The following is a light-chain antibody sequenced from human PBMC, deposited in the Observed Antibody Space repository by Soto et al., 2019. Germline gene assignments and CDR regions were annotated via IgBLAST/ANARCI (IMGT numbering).Light chain of an antibody. V-gene: IGKV1-39*01. Sequence: DSQIALSRGCLCGSLVVIVSITFRARQGISSYLNWYQQKPGKAPKLLIYAASSLQSGVPSRFSGSGSGTDFTLTISRQQTEDFATYYCHQRYTTGTFGRGTQVDI. CDR2: AAS. J-gene: IGKJ4*01. CDR1: QGISSY. CDR3: HQRYTTGT.